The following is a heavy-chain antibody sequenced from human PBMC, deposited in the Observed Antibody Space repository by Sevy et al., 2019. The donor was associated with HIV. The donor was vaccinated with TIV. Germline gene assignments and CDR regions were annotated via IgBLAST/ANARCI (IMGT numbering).Heavy chain of an antibody. CDR2: ISAYNGNT. D-gene: IGHD3-22*01. CDR1: GYTFTSYG. Sequence: ASVKVSCKASGYTFTSYGISWVQQAPGQGLEWMGWISAYNGNTNYAQKLQGRVTMTTDTSTSTAYMELRSLRSDDTAVYYCARVRHSSGYYFPLDYWGQGTLVTVSS. V-gene: IGHV1-18*04. J-gene: IGHJ4*02. CDR3: ARVRHSSGYYFPLDY.